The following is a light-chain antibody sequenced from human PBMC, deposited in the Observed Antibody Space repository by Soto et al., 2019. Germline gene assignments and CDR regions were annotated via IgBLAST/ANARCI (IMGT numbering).Light chain of an antibody. CDR3: QQYDSLPIT. CDR2: DAS. J-gene: IGKJ5*01. CDR1: QDIDKY. Sequence: DIQMTQSPSSLSTSVGDSITITYQASQDIDKYLYWYQQKPGKAPKLLIYDASTLDTGVPSRFSGSRSGTRFTLTISSLQPEDIATYYCQQYDSLPITFGQGTRLDIK. V-gene: IGKV1-33*01.